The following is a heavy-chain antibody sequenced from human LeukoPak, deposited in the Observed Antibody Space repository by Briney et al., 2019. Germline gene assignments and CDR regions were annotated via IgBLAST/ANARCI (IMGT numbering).Heavy chain of an antibody. J-gene: IGHJ4*02. CDR3: ARDTSGYRRGSFDY. CDR1: GGSINSYY. D-gene: IGHD3-22*01. Sequence: SETLSLTCTVSGGSINSYYWSWIRQPPGKGLEWIGYIYYSGSTNYNPSLKSRVTISLDTSNNQFSLKLSSVTAADTAVYYCARDTSGYRRGSFDYWGQGTLVTVSS. V-gene: IGHV4-59*01. CDR2: IYYSGST.